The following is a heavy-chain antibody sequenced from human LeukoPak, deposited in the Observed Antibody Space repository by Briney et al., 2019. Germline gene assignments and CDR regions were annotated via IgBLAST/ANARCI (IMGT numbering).Heavy chain of an antibody. D-gene: IGHD6-6*01. V-gene: IGHV3-23*01. CDR2: ISGSGGST. CDR1: GFTFSSYA. Sequence: GGSLRLSCAASGFTFSSYAMSWVRQAPGKGLEWVSAISGSGGSTYYADSVKGRFTISRDNAKDSLYLQMNSLRDEDTAVYYCARARRSLGWFDPWGQGTLVTVSS. J-gene: IGHJ5*02. CDR3: ARARRSLGWFDP.